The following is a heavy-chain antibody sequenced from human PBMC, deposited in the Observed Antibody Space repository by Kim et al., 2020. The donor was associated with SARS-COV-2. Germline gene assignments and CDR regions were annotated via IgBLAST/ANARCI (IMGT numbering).Heavy chain of an antibody. CDR2: INTNTGDP. J-gene: IGHJ4*02. V-gene: IGHV7-4-1*02. D-gene: IGHD2-15*01. CDR1: GYTFTAYA. Sequence: ASVKVSCKASGYTFTAYAMNWVRQAPGQGLEWMGWINTNTGDPSYAQGFTGRFVFSMDTSVSTAYLQITNLKAEDTAVYYCARNKYGGKFPIYYWGQGTLGTAS. CDR3: ARNKYGGKFPIYY.